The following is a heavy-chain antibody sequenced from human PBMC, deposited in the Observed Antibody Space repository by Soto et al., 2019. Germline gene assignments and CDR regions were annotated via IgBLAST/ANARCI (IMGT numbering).Heavy chain of an antibody. Sequence: SVKVSCKASGGTFSSYAISWVRQAPGQGLEWMGGIIPIFGTANYAQKFQGRVTITADESTSTAYMELSSLRSEDTAVYYCARDGGARHCFDPWGQGTLVTVSS. CDR3: ARDGGARHCFDP. V-gene: IGHV1-69*13. J-gene: IGHJ5*02. CDR2: IIPIFGTA. CDR1: GGTFSSYA. D-gene: IGHD2-15*01.